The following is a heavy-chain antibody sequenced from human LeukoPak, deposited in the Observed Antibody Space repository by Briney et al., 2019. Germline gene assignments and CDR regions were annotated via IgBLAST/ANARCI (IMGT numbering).Heavy chain of an antibody. CDR3: ARWRMPDYGDFYGMDV. CDR1: GGSLSSGGYY. Sequence: PSETLSLTCTVSGGSLSSGGYYWSWLRPHPGTGLEWIGYIYYSGSTYYNPSLKSRVTISVDTSKNQFSLKLSSVTAADTAVYYCARWRMPDYGDFYGMDVWGQGTTVTVSS. D-gene: IGHD4-17*01. J-gene: IGHJ6*02. V-gene: IGHV4-31*03. CDR2: IYYSGST.